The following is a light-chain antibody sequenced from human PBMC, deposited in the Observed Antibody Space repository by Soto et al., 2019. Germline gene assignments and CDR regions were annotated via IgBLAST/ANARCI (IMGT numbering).Light chain of an antibody. V-gene: IGLV2-11*01. CDR3: CSYVGSFTFV. Sequence: QSVMTQPRPVSGSPGQSITIPCTGTSSDVGYYSDVSWYQQYPGKAPKLMIYDVSGRPSGVADRFSGSKSGNTASLTISGLQAEDEAYYYCCSYVGSFTFVFGTGTKVTVL. CDR1: SSDVGYYSD. CDR2: DVS. J-gene: IGLJ1*01.